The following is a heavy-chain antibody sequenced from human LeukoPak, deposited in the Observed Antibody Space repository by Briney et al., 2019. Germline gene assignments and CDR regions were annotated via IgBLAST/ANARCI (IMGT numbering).Heavy chain of an antibody. Sequence: ASVEVSCKASGYTFTGYYMHWVRQAPGQGLEWMGRINPNSGGTNYAQQFQGRVTMTRDTSISTAYMELSRLRSDDTAVYYCASLGEVLWDYYFDYWGQGTLVTVSS. CDR2: INPNSGGT. D-gene: IGHD1-26*01. CDR1: GYTFTGYY. CDR3: ASLGEVLWDYYFDY. J-gene: IGHJ4*02. V-gene: IGHV1-2*06.